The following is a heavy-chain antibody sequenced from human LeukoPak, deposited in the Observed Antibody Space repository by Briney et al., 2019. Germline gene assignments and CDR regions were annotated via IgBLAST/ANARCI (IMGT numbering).Heavy chain of an antibody. J-gene: IGHJ4*02. Sequence: PGGSLRLSCAASGFTFSSYAMSWVRQAPGKGLEWVSAISGSGGSTYYTDSVKGRFTISRDNSKNTLYLQMNSLRAEDTAVYYCAKRYSDSSGYYPLIDYWGQGTLVTVSS. V-gene: IGHV3-23*01. CDR1: GFTFSSYA. CDR2: ISGSGGST. D-gene: IGHD3-22*01. CDR3: AKRYSDSSGYYPLIDY.